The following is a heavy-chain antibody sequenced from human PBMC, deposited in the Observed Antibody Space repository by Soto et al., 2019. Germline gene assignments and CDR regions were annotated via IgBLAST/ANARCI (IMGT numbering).Heavy chain of an antibody. CDR2: ISNDGSNR. D-gene: IGHD7-27*01. J-gene: IGHJ4*02. Sequence: QVQVVESGGGVVQPGTSLRLSCVASGLSFKSYGMHWVRQAPGKGLEWVALISNDGSNRYYEDSVKGRFTVSRDNSKNTVSLQMNSLRPEDTALYYCAKAIYDTGVDDYWGQGTHVIVSS. V-gene: IGHV3-30*18. CDR1: GLSFKSYG. CDR3: AKAIYDTGVDDY.